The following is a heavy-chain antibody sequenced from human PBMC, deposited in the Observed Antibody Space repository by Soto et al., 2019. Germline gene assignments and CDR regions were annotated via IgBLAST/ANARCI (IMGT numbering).Heavy chain of an antibody. V-gene: IGHV1-69*04. Sequence: ASVKVSCKASGGTFSSYTISWVRQAPGQGLEWMGRIIPILGIANYEQKFQGRVTITAENSTSTAYMELSSLRSEDTAVYYCARDRYCSSTSCSTKRGYYYYYGMDVWGQGTTVTVSS. CDR1: GGTFSSYT. CDR2: IIPILGIA. J-gene: IGHJ6*02. CDR3: ARDRYCSSTSCSTKRGYYYYYGMDV. D-gene: IGHD2-2*01.